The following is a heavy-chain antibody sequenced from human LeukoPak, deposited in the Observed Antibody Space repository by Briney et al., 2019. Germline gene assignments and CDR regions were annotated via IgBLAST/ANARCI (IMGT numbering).Heavy chain of an antibody. D-gene: IGHD1-26*01. CDR3: AKDRIVGATVPEYFQH. V-gene: IGHV3-30*02. CDR1: GFTFSSYA. Sequence: GGSLRLSCAASGFTFSSYAMHWVRQAPGKGLEWVAFIRYDGSNKYYADSVKGRFTISRDNSKNTLYLQMNSLRAEDTAVYYCAKDRIVGATVPEYFQHWGQGTLVTVSS. CDR2: IRYDGSNK. J-gene: IGHJ1*01.